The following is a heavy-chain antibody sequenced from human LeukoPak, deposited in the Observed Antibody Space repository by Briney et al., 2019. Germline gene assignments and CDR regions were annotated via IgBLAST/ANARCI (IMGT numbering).Heavy chain of an antibody. CDR1: GYSFSKYA. J-gene: IGHJ5*02. V-gene: IGHV1-18*01. D-gene: IGHD7-27*01. CDR2: ISGHNGNT. CDR3: ARDFAWGSGGAPIDDNWLDP. Sequence: ASVKVSCKASGYSFSKYAISWVRQAPGHGLEWMGWISGHNGNTNYAQKFQGRATMTTDTSTSTAYLELRSLRFDDTAVYYCARDFAWGSGGAPIDDNWLDPWGQGTLVTVSS.